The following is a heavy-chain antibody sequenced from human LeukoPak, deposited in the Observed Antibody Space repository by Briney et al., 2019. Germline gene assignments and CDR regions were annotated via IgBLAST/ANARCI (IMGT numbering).Heavy chain of an antibody. V-gene: IGHV3-74*03. CDR1: GITLSDYW. D-gene: IGHD2-2*03. CDR3: VRGGHKLDIETSRYYYGLDV. CDR2: VESDGTRT. Sequence: GGSLRLSCAASGITLSDYWMYWVRQGPGKGLVHVSRVESDGTRTVYADSVKGRFTISRDNAKNTMYLQMNSLRAEDTAVYYCVRGGHKLDIETSRYYYGLDVWGQGTTVTVSS. J-gene: IGHJ6*02.